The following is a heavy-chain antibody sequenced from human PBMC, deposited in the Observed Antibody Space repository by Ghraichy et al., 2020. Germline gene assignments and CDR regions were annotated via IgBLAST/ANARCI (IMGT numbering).Heavy chain of an antibody. Sequence: ASVKVSCKASGYTFTGYYMHWVRQAPGQGLEWMGWINPNSGGTNYAQKFQGRVTMTRDTSISTAYMELSRLRSDDTAVYYCARTHDFWSDFGMDVWGQGTTVTVSS. J-gene: IGHJ6*02. D-gene: IGHD3-3*01. CDR1: GYTFTGYY. CDR2: INPNSGGT. CDR3: ARTHDFWSDFGMDV. V-gene: IGHV1-2*02.